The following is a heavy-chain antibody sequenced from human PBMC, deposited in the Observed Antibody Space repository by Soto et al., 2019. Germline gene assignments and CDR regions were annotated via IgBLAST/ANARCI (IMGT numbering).Heavy chain of an antibody. CDR2: INPNSGGT. CDR1: GYTFTGDY. V-gene: IGHV1-2*04. CDR3: ARSISSSYWFDP. D-gene: IGHD6-6*01. J-gene: IGHJ5*02. Sequence: ASVKVSCKASGYTFTGDYMHWGRQAPGQGLEWMGWINPNSGGTNYAQKFQGWVTMTRDTSISTAYMELSRLRSDDTAVYYCARSISSSYWFDPWGQGTLVTVSS.